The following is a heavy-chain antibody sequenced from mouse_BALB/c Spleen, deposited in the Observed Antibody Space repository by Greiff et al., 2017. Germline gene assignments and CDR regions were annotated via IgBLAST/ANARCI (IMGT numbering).Heavy chain of an antibody. CDR1: GFNIKDTY. CDR2: IDPANGNT. D-gene: IGHD2-1*01. V-gene: IGHV14-3*02. J-gene: IGHJ4*01. CDR3: ARGYYGNYDYAMDY. Sequence: VKLKQSGAELVKPGASVKLSCTASGFNIKDTYMHWVKQRPEQGLEWIGRIDPANGNTKYDPKFQGKATITADTPSNTAYLQLSSLTSEDTAVYYCARGYYGNYDYAMDYWGQGTSVTVSS.